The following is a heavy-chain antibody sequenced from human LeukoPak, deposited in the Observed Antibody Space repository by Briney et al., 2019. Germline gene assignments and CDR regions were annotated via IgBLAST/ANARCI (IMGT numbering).Heavy chain of an antibody. V-gene: IGHV1-8*01. CDR2: MNPNSGNT. J-gene: IGHJ4*02. CDR1: GYTFTSYD. Sequence: ASVKVSCKASGYTFTSYDINWVRQATGQGLEWMGWMNPNSGNTGYAQKFQGRVTMTRNTSISTAYMELSSLRSEDTAVYYCARVAYGGVRGVIIEFDYWGQGTLVTVSS. CDR3: ARVAYGGVRGVIIEFDY. D-gene: IGHD3-10*01.